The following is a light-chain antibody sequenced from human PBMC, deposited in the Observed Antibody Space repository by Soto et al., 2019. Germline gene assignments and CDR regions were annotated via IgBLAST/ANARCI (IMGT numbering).Light chain of an antibody. V-gene: IGKV3-15*01. CDR2: DAS. CDR3: QQYNNWLFT. J-gene: IGKJ3*01. Sequence: EIVMTQSPATLSVSRGERATLSCRASQSVSSNLAWYQQKPGQAPRLLIYDASARATGIPARFSGSGSGTEFTLTISSLQSEAFAVYYCQQYNNWLFTFGPGTKVDIK. CDR1: QSVSSN.